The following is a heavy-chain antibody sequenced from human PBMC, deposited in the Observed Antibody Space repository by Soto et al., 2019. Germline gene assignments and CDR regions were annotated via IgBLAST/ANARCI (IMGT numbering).Heavy chain of an antibody. CDR3: ARATYDSSTYYLDY. Sequence: QVQLQESGPGLVKPSQTLYLTCTVSGASISGGDYYWPWIRQPPGEGLEWIGSIYYTGNTYSNPSHERRLSISVDPSNNQFGLRLTSVTAPDTAIYYWARATYDSSTYYLDYWGQGTLVTVSS. CDR2: IYYTGNT. J-gene: IGHJ4*02. V-gene: IGHV4-30-4*01. CDR1: GASISGGDYY. D-gene: IGHD3-22*01.